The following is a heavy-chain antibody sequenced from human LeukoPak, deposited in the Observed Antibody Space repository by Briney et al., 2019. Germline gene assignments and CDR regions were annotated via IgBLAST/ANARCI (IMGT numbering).Heavy chain of an antibody. Sequence: PGGSLRLSCAASGFTFSTSWMTWVRHAPRKGLEWVSNIKQDGSEKYYVDSVKGRFAVSRDNAKNSLYLQMNSLRAEDTAVYYCARAQSGFWSGYCFDYWGQGTLVTVSS. CDR3: ARAQSGFWSGYCFDY. D-gene: IGHD3-3*01. J-gene: IGHJ4*02. CDR2: IKQDGSEK. V-gene: IGHV3-7*01. CDR1: GFTFSTSW.